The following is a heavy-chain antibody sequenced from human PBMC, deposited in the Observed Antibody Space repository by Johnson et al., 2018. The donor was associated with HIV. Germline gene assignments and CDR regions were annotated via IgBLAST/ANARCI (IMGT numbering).Heavy chain of an antibody. CDR3: ARHSPARGFPAFDI. CDR2: ISWNSGSI. Sequence: EVQLVESGGGVVQPGRSLRLSCAASGFTFDDYAMHWVRQAPGKGLEWVSGISWNSGSIGYADSVKGRFTISRDNAKNSLYLQMNSLRAEDTAVYYCARHSPARGFPAFDIWGQGTLVTVSS. V-gene: IGHV3-9*01. D-gene: IGHD5-12*01. J-gene: IGHJ3*02. CDR1: GFTFDDYA.